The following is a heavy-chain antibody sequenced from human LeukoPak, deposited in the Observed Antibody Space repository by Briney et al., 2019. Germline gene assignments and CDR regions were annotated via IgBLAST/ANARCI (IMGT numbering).Heavy chain of an antibody. CDR2: INPNSGNT. D-gene: IGHD5-12*01. CDR1: VYTFTSYD. CDR3: ARVVGADDIALGY. J-gene: IGHJ4*02. V-gene: IGHV1-8*01. Sequence: GAAVTVSCKPSVYTFTSYDLNWVRPPTAQGLAWMGWINPNSGNTHYAQKFQGRIPMTRSTSITTAYMELSSLSSEDTAVSYCARVVGADDIALGYWGQGTLVTVSS.